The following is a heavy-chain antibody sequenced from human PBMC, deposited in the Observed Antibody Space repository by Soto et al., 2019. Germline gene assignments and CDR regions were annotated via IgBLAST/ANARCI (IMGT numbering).Heavy chain of an antibody. CDR3: ATGHCSGGPFDAGGVEY. D-gene: IGHD2-15*01. Sequence: QLQLQESGSGLVKPSQTLSLTCRVSGDSISSGGYSWSWIRQPPGKGLEWIGYIYQSGTYHNPSLKCRVTMSVDRSKNQFSLKLTSVTGADTAVYFCATGHCSGGPFDAGGVEYWGQGALVTVSP. V-gene: IGHV4-30-2*01. CDR1: GDSISSGGYS. CDR2: IYQSGT. J-gene: IGHJ4*02.